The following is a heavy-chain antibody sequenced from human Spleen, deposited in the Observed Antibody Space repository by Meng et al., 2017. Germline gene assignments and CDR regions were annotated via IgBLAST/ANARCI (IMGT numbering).Heavy chain of an antibody. D-gene: IGHD4-11*01. CDR1: GGSFSDYY. CDR3: ARGPTTMAHDFDY. Sequence: QVQLQQWGAGLLTPSETLSLTFVVSGGSFSDYYWSWIRQPPGKGLEWIGEINHSGSTNYNPSLESRATISVDTSQNNLSLKLSSVTAADSAVYYCARGPTTMAHDFDYWGQGTLVTVSS. CDR2: INHSGST. J-gene: IGHJ4*02. V-gene: IGHV4-34*01.